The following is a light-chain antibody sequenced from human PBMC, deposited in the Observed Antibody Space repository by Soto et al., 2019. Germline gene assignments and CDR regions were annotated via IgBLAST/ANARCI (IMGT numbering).Light chain of an antibody. V-gene: IGKV3-11*01. CDR3: QQRSDWPRT. Sequence: EIVLTQSPGTLSLSPGERATLFCRVSQSVSSYLAWYQQKPGQAPRLLIYDASNRATGIPARFSGSGSGTDFSLTISSLEPEDFAVYYCQQRSDWPRTFGQGTKVDIK. CDR1: QSVSSY. J-gene: IGKJ1*01. CDR2: DAS.